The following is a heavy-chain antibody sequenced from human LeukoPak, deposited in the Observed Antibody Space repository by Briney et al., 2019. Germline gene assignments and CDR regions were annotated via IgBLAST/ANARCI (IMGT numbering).Heavy chain of an antibody. Sequence: PGGSLRLSCAASGFTFSSYSMNWVRQAPGKGLEWVSSISSSSSYIYYADSVKGRFTISRDNAKNSLYLQMNSLRAEGTAVYYCARDREXXXVIDYWGQGTLVTVS. CDR2: ISSSSSYI. J-gene: IGHJ4*02. CDR1: GFTFSSYS. V-gene: IGHV3-21*01. D-gene: IGHD3-10*01. CDR3: ARDREXXXVIDY.